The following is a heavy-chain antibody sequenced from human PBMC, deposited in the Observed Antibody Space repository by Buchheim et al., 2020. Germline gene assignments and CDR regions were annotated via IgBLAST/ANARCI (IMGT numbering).Heavy chain of an antibody. J-gene: IGHJ1*01. V-gene: IGHV3-74*01. Sequence: EVQLVESGGGLVQPGGSLRLSCAASGFTFSSYWMHWVRQAPGKGLVWVSRIYSDGSSTNYADSVRGRFTISRDNAENTLFLQMNSLRAEDTAVYYCAKGHSSSWYWGYFQHWGQGTL. CDR2: IYSDGSST. CDR1: GFTFSSYW. D-gene: IGHD6-13*01. CDR3: AKGHSSSWYWGYFQH.